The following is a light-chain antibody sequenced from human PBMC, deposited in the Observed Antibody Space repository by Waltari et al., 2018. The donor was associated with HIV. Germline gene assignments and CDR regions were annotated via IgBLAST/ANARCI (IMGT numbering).Light chain of an antibody. CDR2: KVS. Sequence: DIVMTQTPLSSPVTLGQPASISCRSSRSLAHSDGNTYLSWLQQRPGQPPRLLIYKVSKRFSGVPDRFSGSGAGTDFTLKISRVEAEDVAIYDCMQVTQFPRTFGQGTKVEIK. CDR1: RSLAHSDGNTY. CDR3: MQVTQFPRT. J-gene: IGKJ1*01. V-gene: IGKV2-24*01.